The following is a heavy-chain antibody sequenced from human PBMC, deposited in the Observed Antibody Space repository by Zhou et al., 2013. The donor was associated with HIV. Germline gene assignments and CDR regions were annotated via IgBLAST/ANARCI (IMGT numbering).Heavy chain of an antibody. J-gene: IGHJ5*02. D-gene: IGHD4-4*01. Sequence: QVQLVQSGAEVMKPGASVKVSCKASGYTFPSYEIHWVRQAPGQGLEWMGWMNPNSGVTGFAPTFQGRLALTRNSSTSTAYLDINNLRSEDTAVYYCARVTSVYWVATTGFDPWGQGTLVTVSS. V-gene: IGHV1-8*01. CDR3: ARVTSVYWVATTGFDP. CDR1: GYTFPSYE. CDR2: MNPNSGVT.